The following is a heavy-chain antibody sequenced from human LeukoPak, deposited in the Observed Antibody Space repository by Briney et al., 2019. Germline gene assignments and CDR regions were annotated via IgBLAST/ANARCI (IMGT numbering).Heavy chain of an antibody. CDR1: GGSIGSGDYY. V-gene: IGHV4-30-4*01. J-gene: IGHJ4*02. D-gene: IGHD3-10*01. CDR2: IYYSGST. Sequence: SETLSLTCTVSGGSIGSGDYYWRWIRQPPRKGLEWIGYIYYSGSTYYNPSLKSRVTISVDTSKNQFSLKLSSVTAADTAVYYCARDDHSGYFDYWGQGTLVTVSS. CDR3: ARDDHSGYFDY.